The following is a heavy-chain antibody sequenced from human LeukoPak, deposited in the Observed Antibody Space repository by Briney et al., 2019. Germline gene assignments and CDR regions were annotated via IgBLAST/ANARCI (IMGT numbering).Heavy chain of an antibody. CDR3: ARAPHYGNYGPYYYGMDV. J-gene: IGHJ6*02. Sequence: MPSETLSLTCAVSGGSISSGGYSWSWIRQAPGKGLEWVSYISSSSSYTNYADSVKSRFTISRDNAKNSLYLQMNSLRAEDTAVYYCARAPHYGNYGPYYYGMDVWGQGTTVTVSS. V-gene: IGHV3-11*06. CDR1: GGSISSGGYS. CDR2: ISSSSSYT. D-gene: IGHD4-11*01.